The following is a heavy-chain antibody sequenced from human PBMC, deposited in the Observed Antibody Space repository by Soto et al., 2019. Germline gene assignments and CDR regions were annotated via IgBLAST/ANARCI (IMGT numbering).Heavy chain of an antibody. D-gene: IGHD6-13*01. J-gene: IGHJ5*02. CDR2: MNPNSGNT. CDR1: GYTFTSYD. Sequence: ASVKVSCKASGYTFTSYDINWVRQATGQGLEWMGWMNPNSGNTGYAQKFQGRVTMTRNTSISTAYMELSSLRSEDTAVYYCARTDSSSWYRQYNWFDPWGQGTLVTVSS. CDR3: ARTDSSSWYRQYNWFDP. V-gene: IGHV1-8*01.